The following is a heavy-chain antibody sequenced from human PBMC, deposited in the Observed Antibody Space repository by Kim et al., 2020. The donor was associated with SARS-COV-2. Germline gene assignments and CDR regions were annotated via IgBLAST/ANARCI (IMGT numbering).Heavy chain of an antibody. CDR2: DTN. V-gene: IGHV3-23*01. Sequence: DTNNHAESVKGRFTITRDNSKNTLFLKMNSLRADDTAMYYCAKDLNLGFDSWGQGTLVTVST. J-gene: IGHJ4*02. D-gene: IGHD7-27*01. CDR3: AKDLNLGFDS.